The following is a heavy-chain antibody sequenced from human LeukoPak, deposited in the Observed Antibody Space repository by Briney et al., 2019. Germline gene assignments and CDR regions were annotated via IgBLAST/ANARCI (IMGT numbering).Heavy chain of an antibody. D-gene: IGHD3-10*01. J-gene: IGHJ4*02. Sequence: GESLKISCKGSGYTSTSYWIGWVRQMPGKGLEWMGIIYPGDSDTRDSPSFQGQVSISVDKSISTAYLQWSSLKASDTAMYYCARGAGSFYTAPFDYWGQGTLVTVSS. V-gene: IGHV5-51*01. CDR3: ARGAGSFYTAPFDY. CDR1: GYTSTSYW. CDR2: IYPGDSDT.